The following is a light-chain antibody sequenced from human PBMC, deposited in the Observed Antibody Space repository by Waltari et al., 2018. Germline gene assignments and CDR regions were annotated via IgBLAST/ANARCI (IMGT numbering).Light chain of an antibody. V-gene: IGLV2-8*01. J-gene: IGLJ2*01. CDR2: EVS. CDR1: TNDIGSYDY. CDR3: SSYVASRIV. Sequence: QSALTQPPSASGSPGQSVTLSCTGTTNDIGSYDYVSWYQHHQGKAANLIIYEVSNRPSRVSKRFSSSTSGTTASLTVSALQVEDESIYYCSSYVASRIVFGGGTRLTVL.